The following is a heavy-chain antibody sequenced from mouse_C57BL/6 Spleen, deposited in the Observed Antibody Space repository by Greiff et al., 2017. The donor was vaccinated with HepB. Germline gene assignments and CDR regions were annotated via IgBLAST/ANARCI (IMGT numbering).Heavy chain of an antibody. J-gene: IGHJ3*01. CDR3: TRARYDYDEAWFAY. CDR1: GFTFSSYA. CDR2: ISSGGDYI. Sequence: DVMLVESGEGLVKPGGSLKLSCAASGFTFSSYAMSWVRQTPEKRLEWVAYISSGGDYIYYADTVKGRFTISRDNARNTLYLQMSSLKSEDTAMYYCTRARYDYDEAWFAYWGQGTLVTVSA. V-gene: IGHV5-9-1*02. D-gene: IGHD2-4*01.